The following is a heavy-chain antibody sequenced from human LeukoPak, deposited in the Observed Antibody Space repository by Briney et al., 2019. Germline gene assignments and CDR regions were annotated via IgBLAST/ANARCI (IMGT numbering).Heavy chain of an antibody. CDR1: GDSISSGGYP. CDR3: ARYFSGGQFKWFDP. D-gene: IGHD1-26*01. J-gene: IGHJ5*02. CDR2: IYHGGSA. V-gene: IGHV4-30-2*01. Sequence: QASQTLSLTCAVSGDSISSGGYPWSWIRQPPGKGLEWIGYIYHGGSAYYDPSLKSRVNISVDKSKNQFSLELGSVTAADTAVYYCARYFSGGQFKWFDPWGQGTLVTVSS.